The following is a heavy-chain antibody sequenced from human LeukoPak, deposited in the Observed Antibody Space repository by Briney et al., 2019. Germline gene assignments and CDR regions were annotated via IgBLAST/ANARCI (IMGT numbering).Heavy chain of an antibody. Sequence: AGGSLRLSCAVSGFMFKNYAMSWIRQAPGKGLEWVSGNSGRGDITYYADSVKGRFTISRDTSTNTLFLQMDSLRVEDTAVYYCAKDRPFGSGSFYGMFDYWGQGSLVTVSS. D-gene: IGHD3-10*01. CDR3: AKDRPFGSGSFYGMFDY. J-gene: IGHJ4*02. CDR1: GFMFKNYA. CDR2: NSGRGDIT. V-gene: IGHV3-23*01.